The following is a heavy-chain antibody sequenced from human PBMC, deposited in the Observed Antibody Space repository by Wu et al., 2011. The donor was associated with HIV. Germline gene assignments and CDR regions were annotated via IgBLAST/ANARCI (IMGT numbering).Heavy chain of an antibody. CDR3: ARESSTSFNY. Sequence: YVQNFQGRVTMTXEKSISTAYMELSSLRSDDTAVYYCARESSTSFNYWGQGTLVTVSS. D-gene: IGHD2-2*01. J-gene: IGHJ4*02. V-gene: IGHV1-2*02.